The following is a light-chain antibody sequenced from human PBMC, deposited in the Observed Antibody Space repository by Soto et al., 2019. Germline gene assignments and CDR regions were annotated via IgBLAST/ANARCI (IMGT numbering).Light chain of an antibody. CDR3: QQSYSTPRQ. CDR2: AAS. V-gene: IGKV1-39*01. Sequence: DIQMTQSPSSLSASVGDRDTITSPSGQSIDTYLNWYQQKPGSATKVLFYAASTLQSGVPPKFSGSGSGTDFTLNISSLRAKDCETSYCQQSYSTPRQVGQGTKVDIK. J-gene: IGKJ1*01. CDR1: QSIDTY.